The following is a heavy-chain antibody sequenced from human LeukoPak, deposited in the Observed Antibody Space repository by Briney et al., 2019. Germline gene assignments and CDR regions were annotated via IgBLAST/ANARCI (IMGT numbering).Heavy chain of an antibody. V-gene: IGHV3-23*01. J-gene: IGHJ2*01. CDR3: AKVLGYGDSSYWYFDL. Sequence: QPGGSLRLSCAASGFTFSSCAMSWVRQAPGKGLEWVSAIRGSGGSTNYADSVKGRFTISRDNSKNTLYLQMNSLRAEDTAVYYCAKVLGYGDSSYWYFDLWGRGTLVTVSS. CDR1: GFTFSSCA. D-gene: IGHD3-22*01. CDR2: IRGSGGST.